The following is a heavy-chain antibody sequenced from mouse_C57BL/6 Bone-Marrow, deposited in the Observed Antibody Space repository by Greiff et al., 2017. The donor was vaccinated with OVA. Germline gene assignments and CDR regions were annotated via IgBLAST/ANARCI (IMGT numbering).Heavy chain of an antibody. CDR2: INPSTGGT. J-gene: IGHJ4*01. V-gene: IGHV1-42*01. Sequence: EVQLVESGPELVKPGASVKISCKASGYSFTGYYMNWVKQSPEKSLEWIGEINPSTGGTTYNQKFKAKATLTVDKSSSTAYMQLKSLTSEDSAVYYCARGRNPYAMDYWGQGTSFTVSS. CDR1: GYSFTGYY. CDR3: ARGRNPYAMDY. D-gene: IGHD2-1*01.